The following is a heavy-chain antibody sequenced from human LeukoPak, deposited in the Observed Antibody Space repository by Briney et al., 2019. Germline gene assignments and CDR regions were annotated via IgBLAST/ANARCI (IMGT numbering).Heavy chain of an antibody. CDR1: GFTVNSSY. Sequence: QPGGSLRLSCAASGFTVNSSYMSWVRQAPGKGLEWVSAIYSGGRTYYADSVKGRFTISRDNSKNTLYLQMNSLRAEDTAVYYCARVYYYGSWFDPWGQGTLVTVSS. D-gene: IGHD3-10*01. J-gene: IGHJ5*02. CDR2: IYSGGRT. CDR3: ARVYYYGSWFDP. V-gene: IGHV3-53*01.